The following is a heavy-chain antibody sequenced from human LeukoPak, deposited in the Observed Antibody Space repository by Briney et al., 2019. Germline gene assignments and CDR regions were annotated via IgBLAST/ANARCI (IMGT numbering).Heavy chain of an antibody. CDR2: INIGGTNT. CDR3: ATDGAGFDT. V-gene: IGHV3-11*01. CDR1: GFTFNDYY. Sequence: PGGSLRLSCAASGFTFNDYYMSWIRQAPGKGLEWLSYINIGGTNTHYADSVKGRFTISRDNAKKSLYLEMNNLRAEDTAVYYCATDGAGFDTWGQGVLVTVSS. J-gene: IGHJ5*02.